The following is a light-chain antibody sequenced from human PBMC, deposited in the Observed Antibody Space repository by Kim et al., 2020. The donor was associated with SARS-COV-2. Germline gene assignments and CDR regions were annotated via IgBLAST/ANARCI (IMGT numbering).Light chain of an antibody. CDR2: GAS. V-gene: IGKV3-15*01. CDR1: QSVSSN. CDR3: QQYNNWPPWT. J-gene: IGKJ1*01. Sequence: SPGERATRSCRASQSVSSNLAWYQQKHGQDPRLLIYGASTRATGIPARFSGSGSGTEFTLTISSLQSEDFAVYYCQQYNNWPPWTFGQGTKVDIK.